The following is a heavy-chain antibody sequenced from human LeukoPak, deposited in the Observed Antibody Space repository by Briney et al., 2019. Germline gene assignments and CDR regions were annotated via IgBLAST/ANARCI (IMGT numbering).Heavy chain of an antibody. CDR3: ARVSRRSYYDSSGLEYGPDY. CDR1: GYTFTSYY. Sequence: ASVKVSCKASGYTFTSYYMHWVRQAPGQGLEWMGWMNPNSGNTGYAQKFQGRVTMTRKTSISTAYMELSSLRSEDTAVYYCARVSRRSYYDSSGLEYGPDYWGQGTQVTVSS. J-gene: IGHJ4*02. CDR2: MNPNSGNT. V-gene: IGHV1-8*02. D-gene: IGHD3-22*01.